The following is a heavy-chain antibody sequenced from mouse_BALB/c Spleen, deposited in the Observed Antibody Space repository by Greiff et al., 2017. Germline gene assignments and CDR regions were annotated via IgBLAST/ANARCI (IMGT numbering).Heavy chain of an antibody. CDR3: ARVYGNGAMDY. D-gene: IGHD2-1*01. CDR1: GFTFSSYG. CDR2: ISSGGSYT. J-gene: IGHJ4*01. Sequence: EVKLVESGGDLVKPGGSLKLSCAASGFTFSSYGMSWVRQTPDKRLEWVATISSGGSYTYYPDSVKGRFTISRDNAKNTLYLQMSSLKSEDTAMYYCARVYGNGAMDYWGQGTSVTVSS. V-gene: IGHV5-6*01.